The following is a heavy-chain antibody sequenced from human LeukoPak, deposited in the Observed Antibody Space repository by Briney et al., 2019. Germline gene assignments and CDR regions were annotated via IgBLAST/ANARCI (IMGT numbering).Heavy chain of an antibody. Sequence: GGSLRLSCAAYGFTFSSYSMNWVRQAPGKGLEWVSSISSSSSYIYYADSVKGRFTISGDNAKNSLYLQMNSLRAEDTAVYYCARDSGSGSRGALWDYWGQGTLVTVSS. CDR1: GFTFSSYS. D-gene: IGHD3-10*01. J-gene: IGHJ4*02. V-gene: IGHV3-21*01. CDR3: ARDSGSGSRGALWDY. CDR2: ISSSSSYI.